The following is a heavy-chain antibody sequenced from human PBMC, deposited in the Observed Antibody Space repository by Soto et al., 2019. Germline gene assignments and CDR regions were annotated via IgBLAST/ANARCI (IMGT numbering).Heavy chain of an antibody. Sequence: QLHLVQSGAVVKKPGASVTVSCSASGYPVTAYYMHWVRQAPGRGLVWMGGINPATGDAKYTQTFQGRVSMTRDTPTRTFFMYLGGLTSEDTAVVNCARGGGGGVAGAAAFDMWGQGTLVTVSA. J-gene: IGHJ3*02. CDR2: INPATGDA. V-gene: IGHV1-2*02. D-gene: IGHD6-19*01. CDR3: ARGGGGGVAGAAAFDM. CDR1: GYPVTAYY.